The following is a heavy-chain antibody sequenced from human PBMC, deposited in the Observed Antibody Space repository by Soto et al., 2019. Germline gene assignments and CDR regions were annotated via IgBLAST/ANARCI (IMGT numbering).Heavy chain of an antibody. CDR2: IKQDGSEK. CDR1: GFTFSGYW. CDR3: AKIVATTVFDY. J-gene: IGHJ4*02. Sequence: GGSLRLSCAASGFTFSGYWMSWVRQAPGKGLEWVANIKQDGSEKYYVDSVKGRFTISRDNAKNSLYLQMNSLRAEDTAVYYCAKIVATTVFDYWGQGTLVTVSS. V-gene: IGHV3-7*01. D-gene: IGHD5-12*01.